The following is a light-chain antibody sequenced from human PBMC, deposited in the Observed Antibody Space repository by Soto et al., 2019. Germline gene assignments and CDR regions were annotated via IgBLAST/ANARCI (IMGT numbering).Light chain of an antibody. Sequence: QSVLTQPPSASGTPGQRVTISCSGSNSNIGSNTVNWYQQLPGTAPTLLIYYDNLRPSGVPDRISGSKSGTSASLAISGLQPDDEADYYCATWDDSLNGRVFGTGTKVTVL. CDR1: NSNIGSNT. V-gene: IGLV1-44*01. CDR2: YDN. J-gene: IGLJ1*01. CDR3: ATWDDSLNGRV.